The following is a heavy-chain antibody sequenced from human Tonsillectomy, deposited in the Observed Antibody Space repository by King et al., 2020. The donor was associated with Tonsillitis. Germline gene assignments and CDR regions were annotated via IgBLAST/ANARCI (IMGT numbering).Heavy chain of an antibody. J-gene: IGHJ5*02. V-gene: IGHV1-46*03. CDR3: ASGYFHDSSGEGWFDP. CDR1: EYTFTKFY. CDR2: INPSGGWT. D-gene: IGHD3-22*01. Sequence: LVQSGAEVTKPGASVKVSCKASEYTFTKFYIHWVRQAPGRGLEWMGMINPSGGWTTYAQKFQGRVTMTRDTSTSTVDTELSSLWSEDTAVYYCASGYFHDSSGEGWFDPWGQGTLVTVSS.